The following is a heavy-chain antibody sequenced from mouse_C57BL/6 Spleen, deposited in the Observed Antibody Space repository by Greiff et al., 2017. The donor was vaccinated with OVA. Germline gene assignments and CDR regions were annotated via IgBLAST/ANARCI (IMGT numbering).Heavy chain of an antibody. Sequence: QVQLQQPGAELVKPGASVKLSCKASGYTFTSYWMHWVKQRPGQGLEWIGMIHPNSGSTNYNEKFKSKATLTVDKSSSPAYMQLSSLTSEDSAVYYCARGYYGSFYAMDYWGQGTSVTVSS. J-gene: IGHJ4*01. CDR1: GYTFTSYW. CDR3: ARGYYGSFYAMDY. V-gene: IGHV1-64*01. CDR2: IHPNSGST. D-gene: IGHD1-1*01.